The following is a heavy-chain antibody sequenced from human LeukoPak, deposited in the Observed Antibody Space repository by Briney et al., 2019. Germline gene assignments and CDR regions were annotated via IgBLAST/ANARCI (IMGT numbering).Heavy chain of an antibody. J-gene: IGHJ5*02. CDR2: ISYNGNT. Sequence: PGGSLRLSCTVSGFTVSSNSMSWVRQAPGKGLEWFGYISYNGNTNHNPSLKSRVAISIDTSKNQFSLTLTSVTAADTAVYYCARQWLVYRGWFDPWGQGTLVTVSS. D-gene: IGHD6-19*01. V-gene: IGHV4-59*02. CDR3: ARQWLVYRGWFDP. CDR1: GFTVSSNS.